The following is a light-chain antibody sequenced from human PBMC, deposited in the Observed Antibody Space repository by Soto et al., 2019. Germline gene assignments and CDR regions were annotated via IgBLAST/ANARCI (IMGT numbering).Light chain of an antibody. CDR2: EVS. Sequence: QSALTQPPSASGSPGQSVTISCTGTSSDVGGYNYVSWYQQHTGKAPKLLISEVSQRPSGVPDRFSGSKSGNTASLTVSGRQADDEADYYCCSFVGSGNYVFGPWTKLTVL. J-gene: IGLJ1*01. CDR3: CSFVGSGNYV. V-gene: IGLV2-8*01. CDR1: SSDVGGYNY.